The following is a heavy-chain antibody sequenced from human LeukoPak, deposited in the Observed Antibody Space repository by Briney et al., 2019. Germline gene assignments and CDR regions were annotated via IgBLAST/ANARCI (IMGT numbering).Heavy chain of an antibody. CDR3: AREGSYYDFWSGSNNWFDP. J-gene: IGHJ5*02. CDR2: ISSSSSYI. V-gene: IGHV3-21*01. CDR1: GFTFSSYS. D-gene: IGHD3-3*01. Sequence: GGSLRLSCAASGFTFSSYSMNWVRQAPGKGLEWVSSISSSSSYIYYADSVKGRFTISRDNAKNSLYLQMNSLRAEDTAVYYCAREGSYYDFWSGSNNWFDPWGQGTLVTVSS.